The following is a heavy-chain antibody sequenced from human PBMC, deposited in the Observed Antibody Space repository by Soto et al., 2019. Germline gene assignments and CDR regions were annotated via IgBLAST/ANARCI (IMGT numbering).Heavy chain of an antibody. V-gene: IGHV3-30-3*01. J-gene: IGHJ6*02. D-gene: IGHD2-8*01. CDR1: GFTFSSYA. CDR3: ARDRSAISALDIVLMVYATPAAYYYYGMDV. CDR2: ISYDGSNK. Sequence: PGGSLRLSCAASGFTFSSYAMHWVRQAPGKGLEWVAVISYDGSNKYYADSGKGRFTISRDNSKNTLYLQMNSLRAEDTAVYYCARDRSAISALDIVLMVYATPAAYYYYGMDVWGQGTTVTVSS.